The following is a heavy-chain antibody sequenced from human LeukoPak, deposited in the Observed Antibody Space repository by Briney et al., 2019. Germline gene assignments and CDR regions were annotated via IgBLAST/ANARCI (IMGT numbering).Heavy chain of an antibody. Sequence: GALXLSCAASGFTFSSYAMSWVRQAPGKGLEWVSAISGSGGSTYYADSVKGRFTISRDNSKNTLYLQMNSLRAEDTAVYYCVGGATPGIFDYWGQGTLVTVSS. CDR3: VGGATPGIFDY. J-gene: IGHJ4*02. CDR2: ISGSGGST. D-gene: IGHD1-26*01. CDR1: GFTFSSYA. V-gene: IGHV3-23*01.